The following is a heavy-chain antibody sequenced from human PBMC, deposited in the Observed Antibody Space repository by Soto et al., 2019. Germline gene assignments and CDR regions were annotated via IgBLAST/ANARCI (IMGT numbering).Heavy chain of an antibody. V-gene: IGHV1-46*03. D-gene: IGHD2-21*02. J-gene: IGHJ4*02. Sequence: ASVKVSCKASGYTFATYYMHWVRQAPGQGLEWMGIINPSGGSTRYAQKFQDRVTMTRDMSTRTVYMELSSLRPDDTAIYYCTRGSTVVTLAYFDSWGQGTLVTVSS. CDR2: INPSGGST. CDR3: TRGSTVVTLAYFDS. CDR1: GYTFATYY.